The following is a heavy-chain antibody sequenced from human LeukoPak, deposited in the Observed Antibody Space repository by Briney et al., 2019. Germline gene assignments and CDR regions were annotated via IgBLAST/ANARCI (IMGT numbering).Heavy chain of an antibody. D-gene: IGHD6-13*01. CDR1: GVTFSSYG. Sequence: WGSLRLSCAASGVTFSSYGMHWVRQAPGKGLEWVAVICYDGNNKYYADSVKGRFTISRDTSKTTLFLQMNRLRAEDTAVYFCAKVPISYSTSLFDYWGQGTLVGVSS. J-gene: IGHJ4*02. V-gene: IGHV3-33*06. CDR3: AKVPISYSTSLFDY. CDR2: ICYDGNNK.